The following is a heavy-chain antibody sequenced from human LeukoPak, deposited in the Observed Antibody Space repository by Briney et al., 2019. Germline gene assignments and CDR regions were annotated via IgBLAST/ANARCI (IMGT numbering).Heavy chain of an antibody. Sequence: SETLSLTCTVSSGSISTGDYYWSWVRQPPGKGLEYIGYIYYSGSTYYNPSLKSRVTISVDTSKNQFSLKLSSVTAADTAVYYCARKYYDILTGYRWFDPWGQGTLVTVSS. CDR2: IYYSGST. CDR1: SGSISTGDYY. CDR3: ARKYYDILTGYRWFDP. V-gene: IGHV4-30-4*01. D-gene: IGHD3-9*01. J-gene: IGHJ5*02.